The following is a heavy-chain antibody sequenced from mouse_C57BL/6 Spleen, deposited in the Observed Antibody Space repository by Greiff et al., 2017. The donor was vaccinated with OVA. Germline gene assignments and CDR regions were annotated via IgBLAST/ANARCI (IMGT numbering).Heavy chain of an antibody. V-gene: IGHV1-81*01. J-gene: IGHJ3*01. Sequence: VQLQQSGAELARPGASVKLSCKASGYTFTSYGIRWVKQRTGQGLEWIGEIYPRSGNTYYNEKFKGKATLTADKSSSTAYMELRSLTSEDSAVYVCARVGSYEYGWFAYWGQGTLVTVSA. CDR3: ARVGSYEYGWFAY. CDR2: IYPRSGNT. D-gene: IGHD2-4*01. CDR1: GYTFTSYG.